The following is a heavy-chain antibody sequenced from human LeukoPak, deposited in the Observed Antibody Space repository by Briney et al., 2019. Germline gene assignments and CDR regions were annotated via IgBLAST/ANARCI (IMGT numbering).Heavy chain of an antibody. V-gene: IGHV3-7*01. CDR2: IKQDGSEK. Sequence: GGSLRLSCAASGFTFSSYWMSWLRQAPGKGLEWVANIKQDGSEKYYVDSVKGRFTISRGNAKNSLYLQMNSLRAEDTAVYYCARGGYYDSSGYFYWGQGTLVTVSS. D-gene: IGHD3-22*01. CDR3: ARGGYYDSSGYFY. CDR1: GFTFSSYW. J-gene: IGHJ4*02.